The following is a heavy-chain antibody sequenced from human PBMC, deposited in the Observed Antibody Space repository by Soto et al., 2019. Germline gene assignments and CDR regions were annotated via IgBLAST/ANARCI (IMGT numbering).Heavy chain of an antibody. D-gene: IGHD3-22*01. CDR1: GFSFSNSG. V-gene: IGHV3-30*18. J-gene: IGHJ5*02. CDR3: AKDPDYDLHWCDP. CDR2: ISYDGSNK. Sequence: PGGSLRLSCAASGFSFSNSGMVWVRQAPGKGLEWVALISYDGSNKYYADSVKGRFTISRDNSKNTLYLQMNSLRTEDTAMYYCAKDPDYDLHWCDPWGQGTLVTVTS.